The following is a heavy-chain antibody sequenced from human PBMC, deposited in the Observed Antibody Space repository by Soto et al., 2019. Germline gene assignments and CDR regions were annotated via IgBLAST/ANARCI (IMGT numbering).Heavy chain of an antibody. CDR2: FDPEDGET. D-gene: IGHD1-20*01. CDR3: ATGGYNWNHAGFKANGMDV. Sequence: ASVKVSCKVSGYTLTELSMHWVRQAPGKGLEWMGGFDPEDGETIYAQKFQGRVTMTEDTSTDTAYMELSSLRSEDTAVYYCATGGYNWNHAGFKANGMDVWGQGTTVTVSS. V-gene: IGHV1-24*01. J-gene: IGHJ6*02. CDR1: GYTLTELS.